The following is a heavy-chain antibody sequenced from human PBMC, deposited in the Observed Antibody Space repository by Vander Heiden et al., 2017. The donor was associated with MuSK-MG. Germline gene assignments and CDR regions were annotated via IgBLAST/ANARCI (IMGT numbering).Heavy chain of an antibody. V-gene: IGHV1-8*02. CDR3: ARGLRFLEYFYYYYYMDV. D-gene: IGHD3-3*01. CDR1: GYTFTSYD. Sequence: QVQLVQSGAEVKKPGASVKVSCKASGYTFTSYDINWVRQATGQGLEWMGWMNPNSGNTGYAQKFQGRVTMTRNTSISTAYMELSSLRSEDTAVYYCARGLRFLEYFYYYYYMDVWGKGTTVTVSS. J-gene: IGHJ6*03. CDR2: MNPNSGNT.